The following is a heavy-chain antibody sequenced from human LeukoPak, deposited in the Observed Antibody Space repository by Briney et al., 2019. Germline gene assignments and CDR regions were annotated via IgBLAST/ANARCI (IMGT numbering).Heavy chain of an antibody. J-gene: IGHJ4*02. CDR1: XXXXX. V-gene: IGHV1-8*01. CDR3: ARGPTLVGPDY. Sequence: XXXXXXNWVGQATGQGLEWMGWVNPNSGNTGYAQKFQGRVTMTRNTSISTAYMELSSLRSEDTAVYYCARGPTLVGPDYWGQGTLVTVSS. CDR2: VNPNSGNT. D-gene: IGHD1-26*01.